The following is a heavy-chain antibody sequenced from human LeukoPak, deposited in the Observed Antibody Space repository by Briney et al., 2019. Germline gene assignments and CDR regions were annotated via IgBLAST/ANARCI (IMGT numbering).Heavy chain of an antibody. Sequence: GGSLRLSCAASGFTFSSYAMHWVRQAPGKGLEWVAVISYDGSNKYYAHSVKGRFTISRDNSKNTLYLQMNSLRAEDTAVYYCARDGSGCSGGSCYYYYMDVWGKGTTVTVSS. CDR1: GFTFSSYA. V-gene: IGHV3-30-3*01. CDR3: ARDGSGCSGGSCYYYYMDV. D-gene: IGHD2-15*01. J-gene: IGHJ6*03. CDR2: ISYDGSNK.